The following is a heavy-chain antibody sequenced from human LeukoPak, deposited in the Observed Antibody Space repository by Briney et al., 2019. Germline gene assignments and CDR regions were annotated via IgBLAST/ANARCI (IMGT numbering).Heavy chain of an antibody. J-gene: IGHJ4*02. D-gene: IGHD3-22*01. CDR2: INPDSGGT. Sequence: ASVKVSCKASGYTFTGNYMHWVRQAPGQGLEWMGWINPDSGGTNYAQKFQGRVTMTRDTSISTAYMELNRLRSDDTAVYYCARDYYDSSGYPLGFDYWGQGTLVTVSS. V-gene: IGHV1-2*02. CDR1: GYTFTGNY. CDR3: ARDYYDSSGYPLGFDY.